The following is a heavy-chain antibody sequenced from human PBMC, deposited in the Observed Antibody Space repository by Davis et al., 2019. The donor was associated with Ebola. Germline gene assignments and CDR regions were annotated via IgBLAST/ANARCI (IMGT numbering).Heavy chain of an antibody. Sequence: GGSLRLSCAASGFTVSSNYMNWVRQAPGKGLEWVGRSRNKAKGYTTNYAASVKGRFTISRDDSKNSVYLQMNSLKIEDSAVYYCARDASSDYWGQGTLVTVSS. CDR3: ARDASSDY. D-gene: IGHD3-10*01. CDR2: SRNKAKGYTT. J-gene: IGHJ4*02. V-gene: IGHV3-72*01. CDR1: GFTVSSNY.